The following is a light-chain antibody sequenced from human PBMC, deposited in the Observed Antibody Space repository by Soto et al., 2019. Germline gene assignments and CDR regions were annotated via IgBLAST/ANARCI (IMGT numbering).Light chain of an antibody. CDR3: QQRSNWSQIT. V-gene: IGKV3-11*01. Sequence: EIVLTQSPATLSVSPGERATLSCRASQSVSKYLAWYQQKPGQAPRLLIHDASNRATGIPARFSGSGSGTDFTLPTSSLEHADLVVYYCQQRSNWSQITFGGGTKVEIK. CDR2: DAS. J-gene: IGKJ4*01. CDR1: QSVSKY.